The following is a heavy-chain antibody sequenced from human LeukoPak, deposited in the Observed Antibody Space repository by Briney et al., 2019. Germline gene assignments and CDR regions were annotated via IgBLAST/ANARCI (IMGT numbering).Heavy chain of an antibody. CDR2: IIPIFGTA. J-gene: IGHJ6*04. CDR3: ARSDYGDYFHYYGMDV. V-gene: IGHV1-69*13. Sequence: SVKVSCKAFGGTFSSYAISWVRQAPGQGLEWMGGIIPIFGTANYAQKFQGRVTITADESTSTAYMELSSLRSEDTAVYYCARSDYGDYFHYYGMDVWGKGTTVTVSS. CDR1: GGTFSSYA. D-gene: IGHD4-17*01.